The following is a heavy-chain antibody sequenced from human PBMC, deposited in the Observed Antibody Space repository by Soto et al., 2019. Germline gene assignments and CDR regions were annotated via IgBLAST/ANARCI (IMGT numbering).Heavy chain of an antibody. CDR2: ISYDGSNK. CDR1: GFTFSSYG. D-gene: IGHD6-13*01. J-gene: IGHJ4*02. V-gene: IGHV3-30*18. Sequence: QVQLVESGGGVVQPGRSLRLSCAASGFTFSSYGMHWVRQAPGKGLGWVAVISYDGSNKYYTHSVKGRFTISRDNSKNTLYLQMNSLRAEDTAVYYCAKDHSSSWYYFDYWGQGTLVTVSS. CDR3: AKDHSSSWYYFDY.